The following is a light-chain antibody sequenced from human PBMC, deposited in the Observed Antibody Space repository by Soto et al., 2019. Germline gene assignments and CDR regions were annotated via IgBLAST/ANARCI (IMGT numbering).Light chain of an antibody. Sequence: EIVLTQSPGTLSLSPGERATLSCRASQSVSSSYLAWYQQKPGQAPRLLIYGASSRATGIPDRFSGSGSGTDFTLTISRLEPEDVAVYYCQLYTFGQGTKLEIK. V-gene: IGKV3-20*01. CDR2: GAS. CDR1: QSVSSSY. J-gene: IGKJ2*01. CDR3: QLYT.